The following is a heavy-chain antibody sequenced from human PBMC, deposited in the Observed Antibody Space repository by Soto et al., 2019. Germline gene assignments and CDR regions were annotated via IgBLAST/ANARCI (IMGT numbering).Heavy chain of an antibody. CDR2: IYYSGST. J-gene: IGHJ4*02. Sequence: PSETLFLTCTVSGGSISSYYWSWIRQPPGKGLEWIGYIYYSGSTNYNPSLKSRVTISVEKSKNQFSLKLSSVTAADTAVYYCARGYDFWSGYYLWGQGTLVTVSS. CDR1: GGSISSYY. V-gene: IGHV4-59*12. D-gene: IGHD3-3*01. CDR3: ARGYDFWSGYYL.